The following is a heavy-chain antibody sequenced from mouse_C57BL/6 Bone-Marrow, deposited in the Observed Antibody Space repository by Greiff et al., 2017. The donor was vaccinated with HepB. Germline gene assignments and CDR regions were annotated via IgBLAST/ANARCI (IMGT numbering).Heavy chain of an antibody. D-gene: IGHD1-2*01. J-gene: IGHJ3*01. CDR3: ARHELRPFAY. CDR2: ISSGGSYT. Sequence: EVKLVESGGDLVKPGGSLKLSCAASGFTFSNYGMSWVRQTPDKRLEWVASISSGGSYTYYPDSVKGRFTISRDNAKNTLYLQMSSLKSEDTAMYYCARHELRPFAYWGQGTLVTVSA. CDR1: GFTFSNYG. V-gene: IGHV5-6*01.